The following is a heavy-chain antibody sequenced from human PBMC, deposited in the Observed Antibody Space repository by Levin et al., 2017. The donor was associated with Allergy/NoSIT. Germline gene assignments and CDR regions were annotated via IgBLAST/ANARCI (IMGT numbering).Heavy chain of an antibody. Sequence: GESLKISGAASGFAFGDYAMTWVRQAPGKGLEWVSDITGGGSDTWYGDSVKGRFTVSRDNSKDMLYLELNSLRVEDTGIYYCAKKQAGTSGFSFDVWGQGTTVTVSS. CDR1: GFAFGDYA. J-gene: IGHJ3*01. CDR2: ITGGGSDT. CDR3: AKKQAGTSGFSFDV. V-gene: IGHV3-23*01. D-gene: IGHD6-19*01.